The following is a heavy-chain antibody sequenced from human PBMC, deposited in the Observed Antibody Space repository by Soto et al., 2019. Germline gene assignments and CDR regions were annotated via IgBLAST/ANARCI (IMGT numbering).Heavy chain of an antibody. CDR3: SKAPGDYYYMDV. J-gene: IGHJ6*03. CDR1: GFTFSDYS. V-gene: IGHV3-23*01. Sequence: EVQLLESGGGLVQPGGSLRLSCAASGFTFSDYSMNGVRQAPGRGLEWVSTISSGGLSTYFADSVQGRFTISRDNSNEKVYLQMNNLRADDTAVYFCSKAPGDYYYMDVWGKGTTVTVSS. CDR2: ISSGGLST.